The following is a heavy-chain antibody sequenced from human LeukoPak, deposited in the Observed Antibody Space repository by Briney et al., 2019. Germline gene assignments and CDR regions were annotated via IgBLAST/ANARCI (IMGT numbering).Heavy chain of an antibody. V-gene: IGHV4-59*08. D-gene: IGHD2-2*01. J-gene: IGHJ4*02. CDR2: IYYSGST. CDR1: GGSISRYY. Sequence: SETLSLTCTVSGGSISRYYWAWIRQPPGKGLEWLGYIYYSGSTNYNPSLKSRVTISVDTSKNQFSLKLSSVTAADTAVYYCAGIVVVPDPHQFDYWGQGTLVTVSS. CDR3: AGIVVVPDPHQFDY.